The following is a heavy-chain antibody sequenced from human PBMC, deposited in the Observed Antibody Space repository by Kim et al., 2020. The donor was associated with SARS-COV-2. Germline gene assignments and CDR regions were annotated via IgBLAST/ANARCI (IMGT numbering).Heavy chain of an antibody. V-gene: IGHV3-53*01. Sequence: GGSLRLSCATSGLSVSIKWMSWVRQAPGKGLEWVAIIDNDGSVKYDETLKGGRTISRGNNSNNLDIQIKNRITEDEAVLHCGRSSHSHGLNVW. CDR1: GLSVSIKW. CDR2: IDNDGSV. D-gene: IGHD5-18*01. J-gene: IGHJ6*01. CDR3: GRSSHSHGLNV.